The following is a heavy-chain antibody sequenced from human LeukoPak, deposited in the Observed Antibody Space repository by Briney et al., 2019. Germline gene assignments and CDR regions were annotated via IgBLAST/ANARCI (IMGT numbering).Heavy chain of an antibody. J-gene: IGHJ4*02. CDR3: AIIRGVITLNDY. V-gene: IGHV3-30*02. CDR2: IRYDGSNK. Sequence: GGSLRLSCAASGFTFGDYGMSWVRQAAGKGLEWVAFIRYDGSNKYYADSVKGRFTISRDNSKNTLYLQMNSLRAEDTAVYSCAIIRGVITLNDYWGQGTLVTVSS. D-gene: IGHD3-10*01. CDR1: GFTFGDYG.